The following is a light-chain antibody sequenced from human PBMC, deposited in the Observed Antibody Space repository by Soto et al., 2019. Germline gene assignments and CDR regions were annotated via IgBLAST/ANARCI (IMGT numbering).Light chain of an antibody. J-gene: IGKJ1*01. CDR2: DAS. V-gene: IGKV1-5*01. CDR1: QSISSW. Sequence: IQMTQSPSTMTGSXGDRVTITCRASQSISSWLAWYQQKPGKAPKLLIYDASSLESGVPSRLSGSGSGTEFTLTISSLQPDDFATYYCQQYNSYSTFGQGTKVDNK. CDR3: QQYNSYST.